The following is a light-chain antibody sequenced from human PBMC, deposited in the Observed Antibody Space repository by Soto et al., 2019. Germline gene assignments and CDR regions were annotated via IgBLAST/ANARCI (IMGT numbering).Light chain of an antibody. J-gene: IGLJ1*01. Sequence: QSVLTQPASVSGSPGQSITISCTGTSSDIGNYDFVSWYQQVPGTAPKAMIYEVSSRPSGVSNRFSGSKSGNTASLTISGLQAEDEADYYCCSYAGSYTYVFGTGTQLTVL. CDR3: CSYAGSYTYV. CDR1: SSDIGNYDF. CDR2: EVS. V-gene: IGLV2-14*01.